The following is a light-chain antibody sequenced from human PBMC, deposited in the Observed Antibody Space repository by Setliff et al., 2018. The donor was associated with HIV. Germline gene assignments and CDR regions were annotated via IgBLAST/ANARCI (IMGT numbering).Light chain of an antibody. Sequence: QSALTQPPSASGSPGQSVTMSCTGTSSDVGGYNYVSWYQQHPGKAPKLMIYEVNKRPSGAPDRFSGSKSGNTASLTVSGLQAEDEADYYCSSYAGSNNLVFGGGTKATVL. CDR1: SSDVGGYNY. CDR2: EVN. V-gene: IGLV2-8*01. J-gene: IGLJ2*01. CDR3: SSYAGSNNLV.